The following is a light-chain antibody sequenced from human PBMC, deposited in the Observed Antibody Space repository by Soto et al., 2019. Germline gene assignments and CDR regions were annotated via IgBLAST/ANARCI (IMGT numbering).Light chain of an antibody. CDR1: QGINKW. CDR3: QQANNFALT. Sequence: DIQMTPSPSSVSASVGDRVTIPCRARQGINKWLAWYQQKPGTVPKLLIYSASSLQSGVPSRFSGSGSGTHFSLTISRLQPEDFATRYSQQANNFALTYGAGTKVDIX. CDR2: SAS. V-gene: IGKV1-12*01. J-gene: IGKJ4*01.